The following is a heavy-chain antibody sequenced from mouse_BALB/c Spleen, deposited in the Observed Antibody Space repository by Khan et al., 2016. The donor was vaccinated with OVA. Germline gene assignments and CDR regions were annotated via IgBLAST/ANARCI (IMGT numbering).Heavy chain of an antibody. CDR2: IYPGDGDT. CDR3: ARSGYDFFAY. CDR1: GYAFSNYW. D-gene: IGHD2-14*01. Sequence: QVQLKESGAELVRPGSPVKISCKTSGYAFSNYWMNWVKQRPGQGLEWIGQIYPGDGDTKYNGEFKGKATLTADKSSNTAYMHLSSLTAEDSAVYFCARSGYDFFAYWGQGTLVTVSA. V-gene: IGHV1-80*01. J-gene: IGHJ3*01.